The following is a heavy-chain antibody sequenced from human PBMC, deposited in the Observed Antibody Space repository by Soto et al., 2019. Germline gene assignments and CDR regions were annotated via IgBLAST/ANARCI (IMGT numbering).Heavy chain of an antibody. J-gene: IGHJ6*02. CDR1: GGSISSSNW. D-gene: IGHD3-16*01. CDR3: ARDGGTSDYGMDV. CDR2: IYHSGST. V-gene: IGHV4-4*02. Sequence: QVQLQESGPGLVKPSGTLSLTCAVSGGSISSSNWWSWVRQPPGKGLEWIGEIYHSGSTSYNPSLKSRVTVSVATSKNQFSLKLSSVTAADTDVYYCARDGGTSDYGMDVWGQGTTVTVSS.